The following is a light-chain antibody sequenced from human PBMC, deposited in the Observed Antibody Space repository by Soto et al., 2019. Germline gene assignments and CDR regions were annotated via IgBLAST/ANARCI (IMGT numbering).Light chain of an antibody. V-gene: IGKV1-39*01. CDR3: QQSSSTPLP. J-gene: IGKJ4*01. CDR2: GAS. CDR1: EAISHY. Sequence: IHMTQYPSSLSASIGDRVTITCRASEAISHYLNWYQQKPGKAPKLLIYGASKLQSGVPSRFSGSGSGTHFTLTITILQVEDCATYYCQQSSSTPLPVGGGTKGEI.